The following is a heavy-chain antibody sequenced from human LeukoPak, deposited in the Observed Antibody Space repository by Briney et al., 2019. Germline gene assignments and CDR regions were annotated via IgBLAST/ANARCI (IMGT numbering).Heavy chain of an antibody. CDR2: IYYTGSA. Sequence: SETLSPTCTVSGGSISTYYWSWIRQPPGMGLEWIGCIYYTGSANYNPSLKSRVTISVDTSKNQFSLKVTSVTAADTAVYYCARGVRSDCYSCFDYWGQGTLVTVSS. J-gene: IGHJ4*02. CDR1: GGSISTYY. V-gene: IGHV4-59*01. D-gene: IGHD2-15*01. CDR3: ARGVRSDCYSCFDY.